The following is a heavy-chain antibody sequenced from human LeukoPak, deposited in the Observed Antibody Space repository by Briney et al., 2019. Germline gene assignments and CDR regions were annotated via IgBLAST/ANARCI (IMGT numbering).Heavy chain of an antibody. D-gene: IGHD3-16*01. CDR2: IYASGVT. V-gene: IGHV4-61*02. Sequence: SETLSLTCSDSGASITSESYYWTWIRQPAGKGLEWIGRIYASGVTSYNPSLKTRLTMTLDTSKNQISLRLNSVTAADTAVYYCASTEDLRGFDYWGQGTLVTVSS. CDR3: ASTEDLRGFDY. CDR1: GASITSESYY. J-gene: IGHJ4*02.